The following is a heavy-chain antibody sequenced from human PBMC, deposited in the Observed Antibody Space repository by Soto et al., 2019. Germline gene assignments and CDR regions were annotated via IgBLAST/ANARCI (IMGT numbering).Heavy chain of an antibody. Sequence: VQLVQSGAEVKKPGSSVKVSCKASGGTFSNYPFIWVRQAPGQGLDWMGGIIPIFGTTDYGQRFQGRVXXXXXXSTXXAYMELSSLRSDDTAVYYCARGLYCGGGCYSHFDYWGQGTLVTVSS. CDR3: ARGLYCGGGCYSHFDY. V-gene: IGHV1-69*01. D-gene: IGHD2-21*02. CDR2: IIPIFGTT. J-gene: IGHJ4*02. CDR1: GGTFSNYP.